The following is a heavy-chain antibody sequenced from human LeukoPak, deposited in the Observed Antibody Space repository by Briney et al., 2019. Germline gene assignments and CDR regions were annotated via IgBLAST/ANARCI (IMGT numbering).Heavy chain of an antibody. D-gene: IGHD4-17*01. J-gene: IGHJ3*02. CDR2: ISAHNGNT. CDR1: GYTFTSYG. V-gene: IGHV1-18*01. CDR3: ARSSDYGDYVGGAFDI. Sequence: ASVKVSCKASGYTFTSYGISWVRQAPGQGLEWMGWISAHNGNTNYAQKLQGRVTMTTDTSTSTAYMELRSLRSDDTAVYYCARSSDYGDYVGGAFDIWGQGTMVTVSS.